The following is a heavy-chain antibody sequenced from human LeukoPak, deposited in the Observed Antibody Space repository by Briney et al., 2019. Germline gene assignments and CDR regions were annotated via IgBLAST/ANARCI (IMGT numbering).Heavy chain of an antibody. V-gene: IGHV4-61*02. Sequence: SETLSLTCTVSGGSLSSGSYYWSWLRQPAGKGLEWIGRIYTSGSINYNPSLKSRVTISVDTSKNQFSLKLSSVTAADTAVYYCARDGDTVTTDNWLDPWGQGTLVTVSS. CDR2: IYTSGSI. D-gene: IGHD4-17*01. CDR3: ARDGDTVTTDNWLDP. CDR1: GGSLSSGSYY. J-gene: IGHJ5*02.